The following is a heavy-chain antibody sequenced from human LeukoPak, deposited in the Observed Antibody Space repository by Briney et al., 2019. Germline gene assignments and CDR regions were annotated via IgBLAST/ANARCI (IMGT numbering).Heavy chain of an antibody. V-gene: IGHV4-34*01. D-gene: IGHD2-15*01. CDR3: ARGNLVAATPFDY. Sequence: PSGTLSLTCAVYGGSFSGYYWSWIRQPPGKGLEWIGEINHSGSTNYNPSLKSRVTISVDTSKNQFSLKLSSVTAADTAVYYCARGNLVAATPFDYWGQGTLVTVSS. CDR2: INHSGST. J-gene: IGHJ4*02. CDR1: GGSFSGYY.